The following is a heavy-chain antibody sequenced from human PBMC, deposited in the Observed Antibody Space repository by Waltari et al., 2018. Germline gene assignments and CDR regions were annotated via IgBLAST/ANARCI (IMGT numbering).Heavy chain of an antibody. V-gene: IGHV3-30*18. J-gene: IGHJ4*02. Sequence: QVQLVESGGGVVQPGRSLRLSCAVSGFALRRSGMHWVRQVPGKGLEWVAVILNDGIKYHVDSVKGRFTISRDSSKNTLYLQMNSLRAEDTALYYCAKDRNYKWAFDYWGQGVLVTVSS. D-gene: IGHD1-7*01. CDR2: ILNDGIK. CDR3: AKDRNYKWAFDY. CDR1: GFALRRSG.